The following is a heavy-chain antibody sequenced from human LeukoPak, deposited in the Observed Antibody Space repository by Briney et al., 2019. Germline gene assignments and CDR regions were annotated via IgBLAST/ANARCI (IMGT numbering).Heavy chain of an antibody. CDR2: IYSGGST. Sequence: PGGSLRLSCAAPGFTVSSNYMSWVRQAPGKGLEWVSVIYSGGSTYYADSVKGRFTISRHNSKNTLYLQMNSLRAEDTAVYYCAREIVYAFDIWGQGTMVTVSS. J-gene: IGHJ3*02. CDR1: GFTVSSNY. V-gene: IGHV3-53*04. CDR3: AREIVYAFDI. D-gene: IGHD2-15*01.